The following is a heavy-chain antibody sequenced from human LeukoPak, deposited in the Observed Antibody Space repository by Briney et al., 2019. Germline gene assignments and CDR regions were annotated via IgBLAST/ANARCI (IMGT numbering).Heavy chain of an antibody. D-gene: IGHD1-1*01. J-gene: IGHJ4*02. CDR3: ASRRTTGTTRPVDY. CDR2: IIPIFGTA. CDR1: GGTFSSYA. V-gene: IGHV1-69*05. Sequence: SVKVSCKASGGTFSSYAISWVRQAPGQGLEWMGGIIPIFGTANYAQKFQGRVTITTDESTSTAYTELSSLRSEDTAVYYCASRRTTGTTRPVDYWGQGTLVTVSS.